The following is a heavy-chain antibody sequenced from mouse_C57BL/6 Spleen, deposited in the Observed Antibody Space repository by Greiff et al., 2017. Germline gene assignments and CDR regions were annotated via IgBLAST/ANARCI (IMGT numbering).Heavy chain of an antibody. V-gene: IGHV1-82*01. D-gene: IGHD2-3*01. CDR2: IYPGDGDT. CDR3: ARDDPDYYAMDY. CDR1: GYAFSSSW. J-gene: IGHJ4*01. Sequence: VQLKQSGPELVKPGASVKISCKASGYAFSSSWMNWVKQRPGTGLEWIGRIYPGDGDTNYNGKFKGKATLTADKSSSTAYMQLSSLTSEDSAVYFCARDDPDYYAMDYWGQGTSVTVSS.